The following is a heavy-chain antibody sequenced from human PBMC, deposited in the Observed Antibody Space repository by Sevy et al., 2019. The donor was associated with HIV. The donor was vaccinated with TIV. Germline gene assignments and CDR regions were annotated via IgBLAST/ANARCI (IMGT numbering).Heavy chain of an antibody. J-gene: IGHJ5*02. Sequence: GGSLRLSCAASGFAMSSYWVTWVRQVPGKGLEWVSVIYSGGSTYYADSVKGRFTISRDNSKNTLYLQMNNLRADDTAVYYCARGRGVFGAVAINWFDPWGQGALVTVSS. CDR2: IYSGGST. CDR3: ARGRGVFGAVAINWFDP. D-gene: IGHD3-3*01. V-gene: IGHV3-53*01. CDR1: GFAMSSYW.